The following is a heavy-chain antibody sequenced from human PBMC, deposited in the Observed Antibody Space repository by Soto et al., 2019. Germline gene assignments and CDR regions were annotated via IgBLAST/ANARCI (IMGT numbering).Heavy chain of an antibody. D-gene: IGHD1-7*01. CDR3: ARPSAGRTWFLDYYYGMDV. J-gene: IGHJ6*02. Sequence: QVQLVESGGGVVQPGTSLRLSCAASGFTFSSFGMHWVRQAPGKGLEWVGVITSDGHNKFDIDAVKGRFTISRDNSKETLYLHMNNLRPEDTAVYYCARPSAGRTWFLDYYYGMDVWGQGTTVTVS. V-gene: IGHV3-30*03. CDR2: ITSDGHNK. CDR1: GFTFSSFG.